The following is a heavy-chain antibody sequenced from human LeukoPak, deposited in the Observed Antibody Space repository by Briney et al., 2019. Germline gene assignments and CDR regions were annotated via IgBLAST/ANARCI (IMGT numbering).Heavy chain of an antibody. J-gene: IGHJ4*02. CDR3: ARSYMTTVTTLDY. D-gene: IGHD4-17*01. V-gene: IGHV4-59*12. CDR2: IYYSGST. CDR1: GGSISSYY. Sequence: PSETLSLTCTVSGGSISSYYWSWIRQPPGKGLEWIGYIYYSGSTNYNPSLKSRVTISVDTSKNQFSLKLSSVTAADTAVYYCARSYMTTVTTLDYWGQGTLVTVSS.